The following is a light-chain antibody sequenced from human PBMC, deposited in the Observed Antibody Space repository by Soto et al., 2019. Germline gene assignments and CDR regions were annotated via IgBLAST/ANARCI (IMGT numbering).Light chain of an antibody. CDR3: SSYAGSNNLV. V-gene: IGLV2-8*01. J-gene: IGLJ3*02. CDR2: EVS. Sequence: QSALTQPPSASGSPGQSVTISCTGTSSDVGGYNYDSWYQQHPGKAPKLMIYEVSKRPSGVPDRFSGSKSGNTASLTVSGLQAEDEADYYCSSYAGSNNLVFGAGTMLTVL. CDR1: SSDVGGYNY.